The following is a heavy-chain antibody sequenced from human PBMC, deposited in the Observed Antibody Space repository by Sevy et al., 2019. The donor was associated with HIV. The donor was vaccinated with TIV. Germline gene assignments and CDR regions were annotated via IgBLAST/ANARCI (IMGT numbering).Heavy chain of an antibody. CDR3: ARGGSGDYYYYGVDV. D-gene: IGHD3-10*01. CDR2: VSNDGSSK. CDR1: GFTFRNFG. J-gene: IGHJ6*02. Sequence: GGSLRLSCVGSGFTFRNFGVHWLRQAPGKGLEWLSVVSNDGSSKYYVDSVKGRFIVSSDNSKNTLYLQMNSLRTEDTAVYYCARGGSGDYYYYGVDVWGQGTTVTVSS. V-gene: IGHV3-30*03.